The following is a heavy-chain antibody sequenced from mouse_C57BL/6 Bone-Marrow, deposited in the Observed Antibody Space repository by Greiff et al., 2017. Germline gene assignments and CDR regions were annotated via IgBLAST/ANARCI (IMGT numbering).Heavy chain of an antibody. D-gene: IGHD6-1*01. CDR2: VYPGDGDT. J-gene: IGHJ2*01. Sequence: VQLQQSGPELVKPGASVKISCKASGYAFSSSWMNWVKQRPGKGLEWIGRVYPGDGDTNYNGKFKGKATLTADKASSTAYMQLSSLTSEDSAVYFCARQYYCDYWGQGTTLTVSS. CDR1: GYAFSSSW. V-gene: IGHV1-82*01. CDR3: ARQYYCDY.